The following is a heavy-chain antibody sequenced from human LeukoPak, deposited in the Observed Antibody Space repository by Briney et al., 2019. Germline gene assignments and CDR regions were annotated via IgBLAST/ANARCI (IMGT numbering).Heavy chain of an antibody. CDR2: INQNAGT. V-gene: IGHV4-38-2*02. J-gene: IGHJ5*02. CDR1: GYSISSGYY. D-gene: IGHD6-6*01. CDR3: ARGRTRLSWLDP. Sequence: SETLSLTCTVSGYSISSGYYWGWIRQPPGKGLEWIGDINQNAGTDYNPSLKSRVTMSTDSSKNQISLNVTAATAADTAIYYCARGRTRLSWLDPWGQGTLVTVSS.